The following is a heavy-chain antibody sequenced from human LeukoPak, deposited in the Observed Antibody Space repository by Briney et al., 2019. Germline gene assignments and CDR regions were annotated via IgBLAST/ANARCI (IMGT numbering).Heavy chain of an antibody. V-gene: IGHV3-30*18. D-gene: IGHD4-17*01. Sequence: PGRSLRLSCAASGFTFSSYGIHWVRQAPGKGLEWVAVISYDGSNKYYADSVKGRFTISRDNSKNTLYLQMNSLRAEDTALYYCAKDTREYGDYVHFQHRGQGTLVTVSS. J-gene: IGHJ1*01. CDR1: GFTFSSYG. CDR2: ISYDGSNK. CDR3: AKDTREYGDYVHFQH.